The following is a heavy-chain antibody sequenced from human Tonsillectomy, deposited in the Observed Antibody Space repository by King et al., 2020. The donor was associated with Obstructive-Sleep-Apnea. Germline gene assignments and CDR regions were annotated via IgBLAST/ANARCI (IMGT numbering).Heavy chain of an antibody. J-gene: IGHJ3*01. Sequence: VQLVESGGGLVKPGGSLRLSCAASEFSFTTHSMHWVRQAPGKGLEWVSSISSGSTYIFYGGSVGGRFTISRDNAQNSLFLQMNSLRAEDTAVYYCVREGIGKNDAFDLWGQGTMVTVSS. V-gene: IGHV3-21*01. CDR3: VREGIGKNDAFDL. CDR1: EFSFTTHS. D-gene: IGHD3-10*01. CDR2: ISSGSTYI.